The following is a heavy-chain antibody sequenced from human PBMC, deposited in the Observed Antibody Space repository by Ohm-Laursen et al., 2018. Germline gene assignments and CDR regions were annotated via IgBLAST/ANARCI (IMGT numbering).Heavy chain of an antibody. CDR2: ISWNSGSI. J-gene: IGHJ3*02. CDR1: GFTFDDYA. V-gene: IGHV3-9*01. D-gene: IGHD3-22*01. CDR3: AKDLLLNYDSRVNGVRGHLFDI. Sequence: SLRLSCAASGFTFDDYAMHWVRQAPGKGLEWVSGISWNSGSIGYADSVKGRFTISRNNAKNSLYLQMNSLRAEDTALYSCAKDLLLNYDSRVNGVRGHLFDIGGQGTMVTASS.